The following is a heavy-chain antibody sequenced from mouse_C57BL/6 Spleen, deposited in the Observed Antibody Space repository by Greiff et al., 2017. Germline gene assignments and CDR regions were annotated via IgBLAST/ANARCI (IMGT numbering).Heavy chain of an antibody. V-gene: IGHV1-69*01. CDR1: GYTFTSYW. J-gene: IGHJ1*03. D-gene: IGHD1-1*01. CDR2: IDPSDSYT. Sequence: QVQLQQPGAELVKPGASVKLSCKASGYTFTSYWMHWVKQRPGQGLEWIGEIDPSDSYTNYNEKFKGKSTLTVDKSSSTAYMQLSSLTSEDSAVYYCAMYYYGNSYWYFWVRGTAATVTVAS. CDR3: AMYYYGNSYWYFWV.